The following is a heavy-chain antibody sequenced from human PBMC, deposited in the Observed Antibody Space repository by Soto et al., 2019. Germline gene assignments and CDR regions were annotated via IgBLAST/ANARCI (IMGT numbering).Heavy chain of an antibody. V-gene: IGHV3-30*18. CDR3: AKESVEATYSYYGMDV. Sequence: GGSLRLSCGGSGFSFESYGMHWVRQAPGKGLEWVATVSFDSKNKYYIDSVEGRFTSSRDNSKKMLSLQMTSLGHEDTAVYYCAKESVEATYSYYGMDVWGPGTTVTGSS. CDR2: VSFDSKNK. J-gene: IGHJ6*02. CDR1: GFSFESYG. D-gene: IGHD1-26*01.